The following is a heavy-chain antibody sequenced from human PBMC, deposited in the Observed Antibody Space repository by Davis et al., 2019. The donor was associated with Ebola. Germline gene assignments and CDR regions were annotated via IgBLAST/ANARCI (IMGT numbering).Heavy chain of an antibody. D-gene: IGHD2-8*01. CDR2: IYDQST. CDR1: GFTVSSNH. Sequence: GESLKISCAASGFTVSSNHMSWVRQAPGKGLAWVSVIYDQSTAYADSVRGRFIISRDNAKNSLYLQMNSLRADDTAVYYCMTNGGAVAEVGISFWGQGTLVTVSS. J-gene: IGHJ4*02. V-gene: IGHV3-66*01. CDR3: MTNGGAVAEVGISF.